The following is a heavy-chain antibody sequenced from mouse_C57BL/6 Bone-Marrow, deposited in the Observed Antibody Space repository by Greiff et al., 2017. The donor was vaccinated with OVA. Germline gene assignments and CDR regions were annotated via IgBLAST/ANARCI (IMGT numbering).Heavy chain of an antibody. CDR1: GYTFTSYW. CDR3: ARGSFN. J-gene: IGHJ2*01. CDR2: INPSSGYT. Sequence: QVQLQQSGAELAKPGASVKLSCKASGYTFTSYWMHWVKQRPGQGLEWIGYINPSSGYTKYNQKFKDKATLTGDKSSSTAYMQLSSLTYEDSAVYYCARGSFNWGQGTTLTVSS. V-gene: IGHV1-7*01.